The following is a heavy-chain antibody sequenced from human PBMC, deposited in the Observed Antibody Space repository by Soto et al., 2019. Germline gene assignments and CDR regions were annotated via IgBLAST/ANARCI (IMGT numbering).Heavy chain of an antibody. CDR2: MNPDSGNT. Sequence: ASVKVSCKASGYTFTSYDINWVRQATGQGPEWMGWMNPDSGNTGYVQKFQGRVTMTRNTAISTAYMELSSLRSEDTAVYYCARAPIAAAGTGSLFDYWGQGTLVTVSS. J-gene: IGHJ4*02. V-gene: IGHV1-8*01. D-gene: IGHD6-13*01. CDR1: GYTFTSYD. CDR3: ARAPIAAAGTGSLFDY.